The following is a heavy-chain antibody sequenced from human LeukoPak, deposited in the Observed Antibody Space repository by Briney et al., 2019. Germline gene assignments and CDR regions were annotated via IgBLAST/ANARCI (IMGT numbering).Heavy chain of an antibody. CDR1: GGSFSDYF. J-gene: IGHJ5*02. CDR3: ARGGLAGSKWSWFDP. CDR2: IERGGST. Sequence: SETLSLTCAVYGGSFSDYFWSWIRQSPGKGLEWIGEIERGGSTAYSPSLQSRVTMSLDSSKIQFSLRLTSVTAADTAVYFCARGGLAGSKWSWFDPWGQGTLVTVSS. D-gene: IGHD6-19*01. V-gene: IGHV4-34*01.